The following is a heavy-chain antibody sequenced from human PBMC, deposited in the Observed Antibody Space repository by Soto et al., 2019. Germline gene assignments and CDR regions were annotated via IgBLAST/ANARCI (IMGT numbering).Heavy chain of an antibody. CDR3: AKDPTYCSSTSCYRWFDP. CDR2: ISGSGGST. J-gene: IGHJ5*02. Sequence: PGGSLRLSCAASGFTFSSYAMSWVRQAPGKGLEWVSAISGSGGSTYYADSVKGRFTISRDNSKNTLYLQMNSLRAEDTAVYYCAKDPTYCSSTSCYRWFDPWGQGTLVTVSS. D-gene: IGHD2-2*01. V-gene: IGHV3-23*01. CDR1: GFTFSSYA.